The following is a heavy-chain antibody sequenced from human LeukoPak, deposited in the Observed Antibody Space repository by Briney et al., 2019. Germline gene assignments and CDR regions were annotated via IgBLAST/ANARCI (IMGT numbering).Heavy chain of an antibody. V-gene: IGHV3-48*02. J-gene: IGHJ4*02. CDR3: AREQDTYYDFWSGYYPYYFDY. CDR2: ISSSSSTI. Sequence: GGSLRLSCAASGFTFSSYSMSWVRQAPGKGLEWVSYISSSSSTIYYADSVKGRFTISRDNAKNSLYLQMNSLRDEDTAVYYCAREQDTYYDFWSGYYPYYFDYWGQGTLVTVSS. D-gene: IGHD3-3*01. CDR1: GFTFSSYS.